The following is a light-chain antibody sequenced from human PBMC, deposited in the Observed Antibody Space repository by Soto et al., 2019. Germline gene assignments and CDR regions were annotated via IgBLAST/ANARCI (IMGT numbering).Light chain of an antibody. CDR3: SSYTNSSTLVV. CDR1: VSDVY. Sequence: QSVLTQPASVSGSPGQSITISCTGTVSDVYVSWYQQHPGKAPKLMIYEVSNRPSGVSNRFSGSKSGNTASLTISGLQAEDEADFYCSSYTNSSTLVVFGGGTKVTVL. V-gene: IGLV2-14*01. J-gene: IGLJ2*01. CDR2: EVS.